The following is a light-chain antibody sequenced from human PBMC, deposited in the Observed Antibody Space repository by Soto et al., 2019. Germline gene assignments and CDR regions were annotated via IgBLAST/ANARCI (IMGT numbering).Light chain of an antibody. V-gene: IGKV3-20*01. Sequence: EIVLTQSPGTLSLSPGERATLSFRASQSVSSNYLAWYQQQPGQAPRLLIYDASSRATGIPDRFSGSRSGTEFTITISRREPEDCALYYCQHYGGSPGTVGGGTNVEIK. CDR3: QHYGGSPGT. CDR1: QSVSSNY. CDR2: DAS. J-gene: IGKJ4*01.